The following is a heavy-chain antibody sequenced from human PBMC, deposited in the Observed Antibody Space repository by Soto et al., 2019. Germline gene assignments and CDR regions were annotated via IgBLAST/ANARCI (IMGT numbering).Heavy chain of an antibody. D-gene: IGHD6-13*01. CDR1: GFTVSSYA. J-gene: IGHJ6*02. CDR2: ISGSGGST. CDR3: AKDSSSWDYYYYGMDV. Sequence: GGSLRLSCAASGFTVSSYAMSWVRQAPGKGLEWVSAISGSGGSTYYADSVKGRFTISRDNSKNTLYLQMNSLRAEDTAVYYCAKDSSSWDYYYYGMDVWGQGTTVTVSS. V-gene: IGHV3-23*01.